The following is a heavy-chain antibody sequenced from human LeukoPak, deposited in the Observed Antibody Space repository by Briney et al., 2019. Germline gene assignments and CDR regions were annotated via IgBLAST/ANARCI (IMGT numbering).Heavy chain of an antibody. D-gene: IGHD3-22*01. J-gene: IGHJ4*02. CDR2: ISGSGGST. CDR1: GFTFSSYA. CDR3: AKVGSYYDSSGYYTITYFDY. Sequence: PGGSLRLSCAASGFTFSSYAMSWVRQAPGKGLEWVSAISGSGGSTYYADSVKGRFTISRDNSKNTLYLQMNSLRAEDTAVYYCAKVGSYYDSSGYYTITYFDYWGQGTLVTVSS. V-gene: IGHV3-23*01.